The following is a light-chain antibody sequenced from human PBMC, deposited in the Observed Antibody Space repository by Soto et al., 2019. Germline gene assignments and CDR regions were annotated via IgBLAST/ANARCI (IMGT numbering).Light chain of an antibody. CDR1: ENVYGN. V-gene: IGKV3-15*01. CDR3: QHGKT. Sequence: EIVMTQSPVTLSVSPGEGASLSCRASENVYGNVAWYQQKPGQAPRLLIYDASTRATDIPARFSGGGSGTEFTLTISSLQSADFAVYFCQHGKTFGQGTKVEI. CDR2: DAS. J-gene: IGKJ1*01.